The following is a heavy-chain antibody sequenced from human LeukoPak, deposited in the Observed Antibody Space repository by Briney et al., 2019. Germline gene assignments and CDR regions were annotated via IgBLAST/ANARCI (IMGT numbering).Heavy chain of an antibody. J-gene: IGHJ3*02. CDR2: IRSKAYGGTT. D-gene: IGHD1-1*01. V-gene: IGHV3-49*04. CDR3: TRQLEPGLLGAFDI. Sequence: PGGSLRLSCTASGFTFGDYAMSWVRQAPGKGLEWVGFIRSKAYGGTTEYAASVKGRFTISRDDSKSIAYLQMNSLKTEDTAVYYCTRQLEPGLLGAFDIWGQGTMVTVSS. CDR1: GFTFGDYA.